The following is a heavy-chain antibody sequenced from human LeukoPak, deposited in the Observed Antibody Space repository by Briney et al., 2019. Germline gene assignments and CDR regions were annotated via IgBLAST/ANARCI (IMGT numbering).Heavy chain of an antibody. CDR2: NSTYNGNT. Sequence: ASVKVSCKASGYTSTNYDIGWVRQAPGQGLEWMGCNSTYNGNTNYAQKFQGRVTMATDTSTSTAYMELRSLTSDDTAVFYCARGDLREFDHWGQGTLVTVSS. CDR3: ARGDLREFDH. CDR1: GYTSTNYD. J-gene: IGHJ4*02. D-gene: IGHD4-17*01. V-gene: IGHV1-18*01.